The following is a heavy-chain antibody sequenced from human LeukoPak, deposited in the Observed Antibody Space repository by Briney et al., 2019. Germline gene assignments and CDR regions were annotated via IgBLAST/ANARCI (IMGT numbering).Heavy chain of an antibody. Sequence: SETLSLTCAVSGYSISSGYYWGWIRQPPGKGLEWIGSIYHSGSTYYNPSLKSRVTISVDTSKNQFSLKLSSVTAADTAVYYCARDLRGGYSYGYEFDYWGQGTLVTVSS. CDR2: IYHSGST. CDR1: GYSISSGYY. V-gene: IGHV4-38-2*02. CDR3: ARDLRGGYSYGYEFDY. J-gene: IGHJ4*02. D-gene: IGHD5-18*01.